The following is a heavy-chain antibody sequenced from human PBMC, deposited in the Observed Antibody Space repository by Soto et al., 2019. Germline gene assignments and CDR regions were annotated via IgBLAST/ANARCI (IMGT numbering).Heavy chain of an antibody. V-gene: IGHV1-69*01. D-gene: IGHD6-13*01. Sequence: QVQLVQSGAEVKKPGSSVKVSCKASGGTFNNYAITWVRQAPGQGLDWMGGIIPMFGTANYAQNFQGRVTITADESTTTAYMELSSLRSEDTAVYYCARSERSEYSRSWYHAPFDSWGQGTLVTVSS. CDR2: IIPMFGTA. CDR3: ARSERSEYSRSWYHAPFDS. CDR1: GGTFNNYA. J-gene: IGHJ4*02.